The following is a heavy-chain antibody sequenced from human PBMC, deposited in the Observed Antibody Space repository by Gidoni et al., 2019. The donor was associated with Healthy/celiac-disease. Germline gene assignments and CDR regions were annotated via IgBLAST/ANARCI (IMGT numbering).Heavy chain of an antibody. CDR3: ARGDIVVVPAAESEYYYGMDV. CDR2: SSSSSSYI. J-gene: IGHJ6*02. V-gene: IGHV3-21*01. D-gene: IGHD2-2*01. Sequence: EVQLVESGGGLVKPAGSLRLSCSASGFTFSSYSLNLVRQAPGKGLEWVASSSSSSSYIYYADSVKGRFTISRDNAKNSLYLQRNSLRAEETAEYYWARGDIVVVPAAESEYYYGMDVWGQGTTVTVSS. CDR1: GFTFSSYS.